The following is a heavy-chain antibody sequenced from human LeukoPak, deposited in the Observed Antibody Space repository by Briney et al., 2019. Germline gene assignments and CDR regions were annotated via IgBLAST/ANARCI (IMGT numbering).Heavy chain of an antibody. CDR3: ARELGYDFWSGYSIDY. J-gene: IGHJ4*02. CDR1: GFTFSSYW. D-gene: IGHD3-3*01. Sequence: GGSLRLSCAASGFTFSSYWMSWVRQAPGKGLEWVANIKQDGSEKYYVDSVKGRFTISRDNAKNSLYLQMSSLRAEDTAVYYCARELGYDFWSGYSIDYWGQGTLVTVSS. V-gene: IGHV3-7*01. CDR2: IKQDGSEK.